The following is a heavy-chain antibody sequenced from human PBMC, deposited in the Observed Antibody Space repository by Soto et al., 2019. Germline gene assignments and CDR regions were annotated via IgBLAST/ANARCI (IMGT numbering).Heavy chain of an antibody. CDR3: IKVLTRGVGVPRFYFDS. D-gene: IGHD3-9*01. J-gene: IGHJ4*02. V-gene: IGHV3-74*01. Sequence: GGSLRLSCAASGFTFSNDWMHWVRQAPGKGLEWVSRINADGGSTHYADPVRGRFTISRDNAKNTLFLQLNSLRVEDTAIYYCIKVLTRGVGVPRFYFDSWGQGTLVTVS. CDR1: GFTFSNDW. CDR2: INADGGST.